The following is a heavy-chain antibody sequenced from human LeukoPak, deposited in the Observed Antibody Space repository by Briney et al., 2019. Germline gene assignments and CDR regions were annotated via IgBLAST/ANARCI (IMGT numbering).Heavy chain of an antibody. Sequence: ASVKVSCKVSGYTLTELSMHWVRQAPGKGLEWMGGFDPEDGETIYAQKFQGRVTMTEDTSTDTAYMELSSLRSEDTAVYYCATRRGYCSSTSCPYYYYYYMDVWGKGTTVTVSS. CDR2: FDPEDGET. V-gene: IGHV1-24*01. J-gene: IGHJ6*03. CDR3: ATRRGYCSSTSCPYYYYYYMDV. D-gene: IGHD2-2*01. CDR1: GYTLTELS.